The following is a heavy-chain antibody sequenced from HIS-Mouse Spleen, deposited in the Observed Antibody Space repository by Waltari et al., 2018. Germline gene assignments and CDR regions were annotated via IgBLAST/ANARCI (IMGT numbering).Heavy chain of an antibody. V-gene: IGHV4-39*07. CDR2: IYYSGST. D-gene: IGHD6-13*01. CDR1: GGSISSSSYS. CDR3: AREIPYSSSWYDWYFDL. J-gene: IGHJ2*01. Sequence: QLQLQESGPGLVKPSETLSLTCTVSGGSISSSSYSWGGIRQPPGKGLEWIGSIYYSGSTYYHPSLKSRVTISVDTSKNQFSLKLRSVTAADTAVYYCAREIPYSSSWYDWYFDLWGRGTLVTVSS.